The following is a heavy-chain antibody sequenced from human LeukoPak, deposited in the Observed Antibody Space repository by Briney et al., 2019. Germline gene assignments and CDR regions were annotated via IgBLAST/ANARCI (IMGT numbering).Heavy chain of an antibody. Sequence: PGGSLRLSCSASGFTFSSYAMIWVRQAPGKGLEWFSDISVSGSRIYYADSVKGRFTISRDNSKNTLYLQMNSLRAEDTAVYYCAKEGRSSWYFHEVDYWGQGTLVTVSS. D-gene: IGHD6-13*01. J-gene: IGHJ4*02. CDR3: AKEGRSSWYFHEVDY. CDR2: ISVSGSRI. CDR1: GFTFSSYA. V-gene: IGHV3-23*01.